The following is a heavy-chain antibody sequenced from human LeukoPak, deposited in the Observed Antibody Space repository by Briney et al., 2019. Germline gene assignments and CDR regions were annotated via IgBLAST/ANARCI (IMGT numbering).Heavy chain of an antibody. Sequence: SETLSLTCAVYGGSFSGYYWSWIRQPPGKGLEWIGEINHSGSTNYNPSLKSRVTISVDTSKNQFSLKLSSVTAADTAVYYCARDYFYYGKVYDYWGQGTLVTVSS. J-gene: IGHJ4*02. CDR2: INHSGST. CDR3: ARDYFYYGKVYDY. CDR1: GGSFSGYY. V-gene: IGHV4-34*01. D-gene: IGHD3-22*01.